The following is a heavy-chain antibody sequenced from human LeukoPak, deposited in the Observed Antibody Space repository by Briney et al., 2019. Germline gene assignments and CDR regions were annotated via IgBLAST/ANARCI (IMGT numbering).Heavy chain of an antibody. V-gene: IGHV3-49*04. D-gene: IGHD2-2*01. CDR3: TRSPHPRCSSSGCYLDY. CDR2: IQAKAYGGAT. J-gene: IGHJ4*02. Sequence: GGSLRPSCSTSGFTFGDYAMRWVRQAPGKGPEWVGFIQAKAYGGATKYAASVNGRFSNSRDDSQSIANLQMNDLKTEDTAVYYCTRSPHPRCSSSGCYLDYWGQGTLVMVSS. CDR1: GFTFGDYA.